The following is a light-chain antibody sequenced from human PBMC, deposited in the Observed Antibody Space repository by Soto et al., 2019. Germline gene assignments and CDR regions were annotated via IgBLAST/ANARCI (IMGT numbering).Light chain of an antibody. CDR2: AAS. CDR3: QKYNSAPSFT. Sequence: DIQMTQSPSSLSASVGDRVTITCRASQGISNYLAWYQQKPGKVPKLLIYAASTLQSGVPSRSSGSGSGTDFTLTNSSLQPEDVATYYCQKYNSAPSFTFGPGTKVDIK. CDR1: QGISNY. V-gene: IGKV1-27*01. J-gene: IGKJ3*01.